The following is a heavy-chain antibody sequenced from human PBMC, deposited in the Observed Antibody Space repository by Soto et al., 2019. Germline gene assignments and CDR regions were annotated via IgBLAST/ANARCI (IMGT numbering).Heavy chain of an antibody. CDR3: AKEGGYSYGYEVDF. CDR1: GFTFSSHG. Sequence: QVQLVESGGGVVQPGRSLRLSCAASGFTFSSHGMHWVRQVPGRGLEWVAIISHDGSNEYSADSVRGRFTMSRDNFKNTFYLQMNSLRAEDTAVYYCAKEGGYSYGYEVDFWGQGTLVTVSS. CDR2: ISHDGSNE. D-gene: IGHD5-18*01. J-gene: IGHJ4*02. V-gene: IGHV3-30*18.